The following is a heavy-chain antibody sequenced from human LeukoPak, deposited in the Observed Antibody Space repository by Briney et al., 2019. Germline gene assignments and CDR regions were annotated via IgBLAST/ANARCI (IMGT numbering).Heavy chain of an antibody. Sequence: GRSLRLSCAASGFTFSSYGMHWVRQAPGKGLEWVAVISYDGSNKYYADSVKGRFTISRDNSKNTLYLQMNSLRAEDTAVYYCASMGTLKYSNSYDFDYWGQGTLVTVSS. CDR3: ASMGTLKYSNSYDFDY. D-gene: IGHD4-11*01. CDR1: GFTFSSYG. J-gene: IGHJ4*02. CDR2: ISYDGSNK. V-gene: IGHV3-30*03.